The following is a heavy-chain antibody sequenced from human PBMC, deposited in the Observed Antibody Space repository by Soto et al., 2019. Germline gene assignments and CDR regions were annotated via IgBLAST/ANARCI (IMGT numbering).Heavy chain of an antibody. Sequence: QVQLVQSGGEVKKPGASVKVSCKASGYTFTIYGINWVRQAPGQGLEWMGWISPDNGNTNYAQKLQGRVTMTTDTSTSTAYMELRSLRSDDPAVYYCARALGYSGYAGMDVWGPGTTVTVSS. CDR2: ISPDNGNT. CDR3: ARALGYSGYAGMDV. D-gene: IGHD5-12*01. CDR1: GYTFTIYG. J-gene: IGHJ6*02. V-gene: IGHV1-18*01.